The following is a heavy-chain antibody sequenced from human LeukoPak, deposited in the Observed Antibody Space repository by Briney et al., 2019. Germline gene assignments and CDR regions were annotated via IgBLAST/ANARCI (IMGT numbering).Heavy chain of an antibody. Sequence: TGGSLRLSCAASGFTFSSYSMNWVRQAPGKGLEWVSYISSSSSTIYYADSVKGRFTISRDNAKNSLYLQMNSLRAEDTAVYYCARDPADYDFWSGYYYYYYYMDVWGKGTTVTVSS. V-gene: IGHV3-48*01. CDR2: ISSSSSTI. CDR3: ARDPADYDFWSGYYYYYYYMDV. D-gene: IGHD3-3*01. J-gene: IGHJ6*03. CDR1: GFTFSSYS.